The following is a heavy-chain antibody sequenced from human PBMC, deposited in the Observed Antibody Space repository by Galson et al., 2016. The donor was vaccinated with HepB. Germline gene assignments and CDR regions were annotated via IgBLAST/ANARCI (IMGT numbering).Heavy chain of an antibody. Sequence: PALVKPPQTLTLTCTFSGFSLSTSGMCVGWIRQPPGKALEWLALIDSGDDKYYSTSLKTRLTISKDTSKNQVVLKMTNMDPVDTATYYCARGYYYDSRGYMNWGHGTLVTVSS. V-gene: IGHV2-70*01. J-gene: IGHJ4*01. CDR3: ARGYYYDSRGYMN. CDR1: GFSLSTSGMC. D-gene: IGHD3-22*01. CDR2: IDSGDDK.